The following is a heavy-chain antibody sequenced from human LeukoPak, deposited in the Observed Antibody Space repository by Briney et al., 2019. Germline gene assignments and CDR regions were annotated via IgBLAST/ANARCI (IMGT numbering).Heavy chain of an antibody. CDR2: IIPILGVA. CDR1: RGTFSSYA. D-gene: IGHD3-10*01. CDR3: AGAMVRGGSIDY. V-gene: IGHV1-69*04. Sequence: SVKVSCKASRGTFSSYAISWVRQAPGQEVEWVGRIIPILGVAHYAQKFQGTVTLTADKSPRTAHTELSSLRSQDTAVYYCAGAMVRGGSIDYWGQGTLVTVSS. J-gene: IGHJ4*02.